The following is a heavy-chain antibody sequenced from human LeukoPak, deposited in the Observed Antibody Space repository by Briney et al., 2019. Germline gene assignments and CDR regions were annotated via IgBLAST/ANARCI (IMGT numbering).Heavy chain of an antibody. CDR3: ASLSGAGSPYY. D-gene: IGHD6-19*01. CDR1: GFTFRNFE. J-gene: IGHJ4*02. Sequence: GGSLRLSCAASGFTFRNFEMNWVRQAPGKGLEWISYISSSGSPTFYAESAKGRFTISRDNAKNSLYLQMNGLRDEDTAVYYCASLSGAGSPYYWGQGTLVTVSS. V-gene: IGHV3-48*03. CDR2: ISSSGSPT.